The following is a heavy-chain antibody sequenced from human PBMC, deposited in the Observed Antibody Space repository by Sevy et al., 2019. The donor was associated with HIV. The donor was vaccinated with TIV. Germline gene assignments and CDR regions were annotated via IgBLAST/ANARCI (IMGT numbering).Heavy chain of an antibody. CDR2: IYYSGST. J-gene: IGHJ3*02. Sequence: SETLSLTCTVSGGSVSSGSYYWSWIRQPPGKGLEWIGYIYYSGSTNYNPSLKSRVTISVDTSKNQFSLKLSSVTAADTAVYYCARGGEYSGYDLEAFDILGQGTMVTVSS. V-gene: IGHV4-61*01. CDR3: ARGGEYSGYDLEAFDI. D-gene: IGHD5-12*01. CDR1: GGSVSSGSYY.